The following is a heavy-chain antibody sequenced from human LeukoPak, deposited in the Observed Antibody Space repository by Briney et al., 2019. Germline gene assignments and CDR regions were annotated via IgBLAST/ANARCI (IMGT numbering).Heavy chain of an antibody. V-gene: IGHV3-23*01. J-gene: IGHJ4*02. Sequence: GGSLRLSCAVSGFTFSSYALSWVRQAPGKGLEWVSGISANGGSTYYADSVRGRFTISRDNSKNTLYLQMNSLRAEDTAVYYCAKGHNKFYFDYWGQGTLVTVS. CDR2: ISANGGST. CDR3: AKGHNKFYFDY. CDR1: GFTFSSYA. D-gene: IGHD2/OR15-2a*01.